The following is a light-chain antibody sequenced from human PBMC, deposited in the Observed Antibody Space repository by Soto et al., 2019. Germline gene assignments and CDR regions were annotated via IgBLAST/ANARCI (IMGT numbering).Light chain of an antibody. CDR3: QQYDNLPIT. Sequence: DVRMTQSPSSLSPAVGDRVTITCQASQDISNYLNWYQQKPGKAPKLLIYDASNLETGVPSRFSGSGSGTDFTFTISSLQPEDIATYYCQQYDNLPITFGGGTKVDIK. CDR1: QDISNY. J-gene: IGKJ4*01. V-gene: IGKV1-33*01. CDR2: DAS.